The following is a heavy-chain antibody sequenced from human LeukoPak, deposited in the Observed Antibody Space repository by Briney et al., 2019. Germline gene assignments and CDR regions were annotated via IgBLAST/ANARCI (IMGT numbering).Heavy chain of an antibody. CDR3: ARDSKTTGWFGGAFDI. CDR2: ISRLGTTT. Sequence: GGSLRLSCAASGFTFSSYWMSWVRQPPGKGLEWVAYISRLGTTTYYADSVKGRFTISRDNADNSFFMQMNSLTADDTAIYYCARDSKTTGWFGGAFDIWGQGTTVTVSS. D-gene: IGHD3-10*01. CDR1: GFTFSSYW. V-gene: IGHV3-48*04. J-gene: IGHJ3*02.